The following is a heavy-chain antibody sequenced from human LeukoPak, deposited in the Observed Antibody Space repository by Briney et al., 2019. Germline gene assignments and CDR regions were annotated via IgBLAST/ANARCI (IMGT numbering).Heavy chain of an antibody. J-gene: IGHJ4*02. V-gene: IGHV1-69*04. CDR2: IIPILGIA. Sequence: EASVKVSCKASGGTFSSYAISWVRQAPGQGLEWMGRIIPILGIANYAQKFQGRVTITADKSTSTAYMELSSLRSEDTAVYYCTRDRWGPYGGRTIDYWGQGTLVTVSS. CDR1: GGTFSSYA. D-gene: IGHD2-15*01. CDR3: TRDRWGPYGGRTIDY.